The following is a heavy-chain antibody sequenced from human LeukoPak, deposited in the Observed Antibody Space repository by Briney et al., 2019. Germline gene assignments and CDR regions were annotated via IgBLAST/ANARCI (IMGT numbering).Heavy chain of an antibody. CDR1: GFTVSDNY. CDR3: AREGPSLYDRGAIDI. J-gene: IGHJ3*02. V-gene: IGHV3-66*01. Sequence: GGSLRLSCTASGFTVSDNYMSWVRQAPGKGLEWVLVIYSSGTTYYADSVKGRFTISRDNSKNTLYLQMNSLRVEDTAEYYCAREGPSLYDRGAIDIWGQGTMVTVSS. D-gene: IGHD3-22*01. CDR2: IYSSGTT.